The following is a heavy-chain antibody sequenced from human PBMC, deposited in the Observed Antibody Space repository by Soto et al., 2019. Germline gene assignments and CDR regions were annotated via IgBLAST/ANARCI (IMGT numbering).Heavy chain of an antibody. D-gene: IGHD1-26*01. V-gene: IGHV3-23*01. CDR2: ISGSGGNT. Sequence: EVQLLESGGDLVQPGGSLRLPCAPSGFPFTSYALNWFAKVPGKGLEWVPAISGSGGNTFYADPVKGRFTISRDNSKNTLFLQMHSLRAEDTAIYYCAMLNSGSYSYHGMDIWGQGTTVTVSS. CDR1: GFPFTSYA. CDR3: AMLNSGSYSYHGMDI. J-gene: IGHJ6*02.